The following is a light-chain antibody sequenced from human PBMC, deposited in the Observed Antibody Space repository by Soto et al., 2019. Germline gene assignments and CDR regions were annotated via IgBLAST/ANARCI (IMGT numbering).Light chain of an antibody. J-gene: IGKJ1*01. CDR2: AAS. CDR3: QQSYSTRRT. Sequence: DIQMTQSPSSLSASVGDSVTITCRASQSISSYLNWYQQKPGKAPKLLIYAASSLQSGVPSRFSRSGSGTDFTLTISSLQPEDFATYDCQQSYSTRRTFGQGTKVEIK. CDR1: QSISSY. V-gene: IGKV1-39*01.